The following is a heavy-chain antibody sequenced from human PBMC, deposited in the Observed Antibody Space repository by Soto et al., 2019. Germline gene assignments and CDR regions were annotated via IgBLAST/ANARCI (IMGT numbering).Heavy chain of an antibody. CDR3: ASEITVDGRAEY. CDR2: ISGNRGYI. CDR1: GFFFSSYT. V-gene: IGHV3-21*01. D-gene: IGHD6-19*01. Sequence: EVQLVESGGGLVKPGGSLRLSCAGSGFFFSSYTMNWVRQAPGKGLEWVSSISGNRGYIYYADSVKGRFTISRDNAKNSLLLQIKNLKAADTAVYSCASEITVDGRAEYWGQGTLVTVSS. J-gene: IGHJ4*02.